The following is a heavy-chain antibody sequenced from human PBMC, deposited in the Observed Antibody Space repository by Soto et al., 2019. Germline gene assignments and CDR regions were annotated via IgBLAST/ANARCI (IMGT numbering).Heavy chain of an antibody. CDR2: ISGSGGSA. CDR1: GFTFSSYA. CDR3: AKESGYSGSENFDY. D-gene: IGHD5-12*01. J-gene: IGHJ4*02. V-gene: IGHV3-23*01. Sequence: VQLLGSGGGLVQPGGSLRLSCAASGFTFSSYAMSWVRQAPGKGLEWVSAISGSGGSAYYADSVNGRFTISRDNSKNTLYLQMNSLRVEDTAVYYCAKESGYSGSENFDYWGQGTLVTVSS.